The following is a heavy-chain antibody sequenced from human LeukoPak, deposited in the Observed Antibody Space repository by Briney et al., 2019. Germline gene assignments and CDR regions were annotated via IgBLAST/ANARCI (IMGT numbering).Heavy chain of an antibody. CDR2: ISWNSGSI. CDR3: AKDRAYGYESLDI. CDR1: GFIFDDYA. J-gene: IGHJ3*02. V-gene: IGHV3-9*01. D-gene: IGHD4-17*01. Sequence: SLRLSCAAPGFIFDDYAVHWVRQAPGKGLEWVSGISWNSGSIGYADSVRGRFTISRDNSKNSLYLQMNSLRAEDTALYYCAKDRAYGYESLDIWGQGTMVTVSS.